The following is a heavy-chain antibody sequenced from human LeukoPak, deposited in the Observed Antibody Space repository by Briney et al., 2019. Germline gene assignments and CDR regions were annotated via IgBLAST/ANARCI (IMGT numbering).Heavy chain of an antibody. Sequence: GGSLRLSCAVSGFTFSGFWMSWSRQAPGKGLEWVASINSDGSEGYYADVVKGRFTISRDNAKNSLYLQIYSLRAEDTAVYYCAQKGGADYWGQGTLVTVSS. D-gene: IGHD2-15*01. V-gene: IGHV3-7*03. CDR1: GFTFSGFW. J-gene: IGHJ4*02. CDR2: INSDGSEG. CDR3: AQKGGADY.